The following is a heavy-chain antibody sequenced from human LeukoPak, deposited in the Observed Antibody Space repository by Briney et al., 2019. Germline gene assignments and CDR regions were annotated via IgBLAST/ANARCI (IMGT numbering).Heavy chain of an antibody. CDR3: AADPPLLYYYDSSGST. CDR2: MSPNSGDT. J-gene: IGHJ5*02. D-gene: IGHD3-22*01. CDR1: GYTFTSYD. V-gene: IGHV1-8*01. Sequence: ASVKVSFTASGYTFTSYDFNWVRQATGQRPEWMGWMSPNSGDTGYAQKFQDRVTMTRNTSISTAYMELSSLRSDDTAVYYCAADPPLLYYYDSSGSTWGQGTLVTVSS.